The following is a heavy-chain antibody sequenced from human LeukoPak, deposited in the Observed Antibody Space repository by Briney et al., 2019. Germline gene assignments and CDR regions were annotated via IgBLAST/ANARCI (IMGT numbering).Heavy chain of an antibody. J-gene: IGHJ4*02. Sequence: PSQTLSLTCTVSGGSISSGGYYWSWIRQPPGKGLEWIGYIYHSGSTYYNPSLKSRVTISVDRSKNQFSLKLSSVTAADTAVYYCARWGLLPAPYFDYWGQGTLVTVSS. V-gene: IGHV4-30-2*01. D-gene: IGHD2-2*01. CDR2: IYHSGST. CDR3: ARWGLLPAPYFDY. CDR1: GGSISSGGYY.